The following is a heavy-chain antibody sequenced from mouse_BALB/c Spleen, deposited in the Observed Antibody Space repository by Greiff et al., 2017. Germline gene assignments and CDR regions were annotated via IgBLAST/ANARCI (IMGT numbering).Heavy chain of an antibody. CDR3: AREGDVKAMDY. J-gene: IGHJ4*01. CDR2: ISTYYGDA. CDR1: GYTFTDYA. Sequence: QVQLQQSGAELVRPGVSVKISCKGSGYTFTDYAMHWVKQSHAKSLEWIGVISTYYGDASYNQKFKGKATMTVDKSSSTAYMELARLTSEDSAIYYCAREGDVKAMDYWGQGTSVTVSS. V-gene: IGHV1S137*01. D-gene: IGHD3-3*01.